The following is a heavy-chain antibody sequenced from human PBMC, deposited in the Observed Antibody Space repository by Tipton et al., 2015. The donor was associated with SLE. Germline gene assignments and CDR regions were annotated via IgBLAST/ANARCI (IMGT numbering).Heavy chain of an antibody. CDR2: VYYTGSA. D-gene: IGHD3-9*01. V-gene: IGHV4-39*07. CDR3: ARHEYDILSGLGFDP. Sequence: TLSLTCHVSGASISNSGWHWNWIRQPPGKGLEWLGSVYYTGSAFYNPSLKSRLTLSVDTSMNQFSLNLSSVTVADTAVYYCARHEYDILSGLGFDPWGQGTLVTVSS. CDR1: GASISNSGWH. J-gene: IGHJ5*02.